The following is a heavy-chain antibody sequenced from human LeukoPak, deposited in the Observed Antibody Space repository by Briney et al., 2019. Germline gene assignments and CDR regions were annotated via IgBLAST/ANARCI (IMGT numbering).Heavy chain of an antibody. D-gene: IGHD5-24*01. CDR1: GVTFSSCG. J-gene: IGHJ4*02. CDR3: AKDTSAMATMPTTYDY. Sequence: GGSLGLSCAVSGVTFSSCGMHWVRQAPGKGLEWVAFIRSDGSNKYYADSVKGRFTISRDNSKNTLYLQMNSLRAEDTAVYYCAKDTSAMATMPTTYDYWGQGTLVTVSS. V-gene: IGHV3-30*02. CDR2: IRSDGSNK.